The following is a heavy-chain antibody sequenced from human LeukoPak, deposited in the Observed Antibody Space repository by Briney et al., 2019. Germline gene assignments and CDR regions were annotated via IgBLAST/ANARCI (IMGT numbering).Heavy chain of an antibody. CDR2: INPSGGST. V-gene: IGHV1-46*01. CDR1: GYTFTSYY. CDR3: ARDGFVSSGWYDWYYYMDV. J-gene: IGHJ6*03. D-gene: IGHD6-19*01. Sequence: ASVKVSCKASGYTFTSYYMHWVRQAPEQGLEWMGIINPSGGSTSYAQKFQGRVTMTRDTSTSTVYMELSSLRSEDTAVYYCARDGFVSSGWYDWYYYMDVWGKGTTVTVSS.